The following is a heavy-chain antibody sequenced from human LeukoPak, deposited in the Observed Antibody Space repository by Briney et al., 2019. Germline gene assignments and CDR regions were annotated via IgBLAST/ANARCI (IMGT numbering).Heavy chain of an antibody. Sequence: SETLSLTCTVSGGSISSHYWSWIRQPPGKGLEWIGYIYYSGSTNYNPSLKSRVTISVDTSKNQFSLKLSSVTAADTAVYYCAGAGRGIVVAKNWFDPRGQGTLVTVSS. V-gene: IGHV4-59*11. D-gene: IGHD2-2*01. CDR2: IYYSGST. J-gene: IGHJ5*02. CDR1: GGSISSHY. CDR3: AGAGRGIVVAKNWFDP.